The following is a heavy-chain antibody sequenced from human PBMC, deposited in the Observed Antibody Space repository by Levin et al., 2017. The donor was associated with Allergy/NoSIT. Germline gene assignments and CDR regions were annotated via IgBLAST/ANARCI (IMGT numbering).Heavy chain of an antibody. Sequence: GESLKISCKASGYTFTSYYMHWVRQAPGQGLEWMGIINPSGGSTSYAQKFQGRVTMTRDTSTSTVYMELSSLRSEDTAVYYCARDIGVRGSGSSWYFDLWGRGTLVTVSS. CDR1: GYTFTSYY. J-gene: IGHJ2*01. CDR2: INPSGGST. CDR3: ARDIGVRGSGSSWYFDL. D-gene: IGHD6-13*01. V-gene: IGHV1-46*01.